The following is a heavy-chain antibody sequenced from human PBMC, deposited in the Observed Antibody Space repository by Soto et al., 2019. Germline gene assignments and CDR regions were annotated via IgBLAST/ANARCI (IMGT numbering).Heavy chain of an antibody. Sequence: GASVKVSCKASGGTFSSYAISWVRQAPGQGLEWMGGIIPIFGTANYAQKFRGRVTITADESTSTAYMELSSLRSEDTAVYYCAGAAAAQGWFDPWGQGTLVTVSS. D-gene: IGHD6-13*01. CDR2: IIPIFGTA. V-gene: IGHV1-69*13. J-gene: IGHJ5*02. CDR3: AGAAAAQGWFDP. CDR1: GGTFSSYA.